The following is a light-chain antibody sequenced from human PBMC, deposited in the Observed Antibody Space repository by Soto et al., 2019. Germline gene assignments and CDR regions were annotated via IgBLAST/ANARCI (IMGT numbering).Light chain of an antibody. Sequence: EIVLTQSPGTLSLSPGERATLSCRASQSVSSSYLAWYQQKPGQAPRLLIYAASSRATGIPDRFSGSGSGTDFTLTISKLEPEDFAVYYCEQYGSSPFPFGPGTEVEIK. J-gene: IGKJ3*01. CDR1: QSVSSSY. V-gene: IGKV3-20*01. CDR2: AAS. CDR3: EQYGSSPFP.